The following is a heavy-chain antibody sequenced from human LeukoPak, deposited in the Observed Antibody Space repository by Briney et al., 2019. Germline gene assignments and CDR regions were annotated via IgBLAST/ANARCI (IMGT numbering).Heavy chain of an antibody. Sequence: GGSLRLSCAASGFTFSTYWMSWVRRAPGKGLEWVATIKQDGTEKYYVDSVKGRFTISRDNSKNTLYLQMNSLRAEDTAVYYCASDSVGATLYFYYWGEGTLVTVSS. V-gene: IGHV3-7*03. CDR3: ASDSVGATLYFYY. D-gene: IGHD1-26*01. CDR1: GFTFSTYW. CDR2: IKQDGTEK. J-gene: IGHJ4*02.